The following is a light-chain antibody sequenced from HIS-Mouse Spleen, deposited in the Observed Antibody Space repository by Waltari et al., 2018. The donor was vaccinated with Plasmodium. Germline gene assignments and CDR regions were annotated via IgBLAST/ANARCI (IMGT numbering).Light chain of an antibody. J-gene: IGLJ3*02. Sequence: SYELTQPPSVSVSPGQTARITCSGDALPKKYAYWYQQKSGQAPVLVIYEDSKRPSGIPDRLSGSSAGTIATLTISGAQVEDEADYYCYSTDSSGNHRVFGGGTKLTVL. CDR1: ALPKKY. CDR2: EDS. CDR3: YSTDSSGNHRV. V-gene: IGLV3-10*01.